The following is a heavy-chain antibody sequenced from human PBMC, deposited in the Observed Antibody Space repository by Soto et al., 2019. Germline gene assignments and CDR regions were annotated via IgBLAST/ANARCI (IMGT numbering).Heavy chain of an antibody. CDR1: GGSFSCYY. CDR3: ARGQYSSGPNKGDRWFDP. CDR2: INHSGST. D-gene: IGHD6-19*01. V-gene: IGHV4-34*01. J-gene: IGHJ5*02. Sequence: SETLSLTCAVYGGSFSCYYLSWIRQPPGKGLEWIGEINHSGSTNYNPSLKSRVTISVDTSKNQFSLKLSSVTAADSAVYYCARGQYSSGPNKGDRWFDPWGQGTLVTVSS.